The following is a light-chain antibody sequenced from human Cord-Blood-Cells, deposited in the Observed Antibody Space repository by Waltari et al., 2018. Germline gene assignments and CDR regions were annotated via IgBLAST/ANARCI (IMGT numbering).Light chain of an antibody. CDR3: QQYNSDPYT. CDR1: PGISNY. Sequence: DIQLTPSPSSLSASVADRFTITCRAIPGISNYSAWFQQKPGKAPTSLIYAASSLQSGVPSKFCGIGAETDFTLTISSQQPEDFATYYSQQYNSDPYTFGQGTKLEIK. J-gene: IGKJ2*01. V-gene: IGKV1-16*02. CDR2: AAS.